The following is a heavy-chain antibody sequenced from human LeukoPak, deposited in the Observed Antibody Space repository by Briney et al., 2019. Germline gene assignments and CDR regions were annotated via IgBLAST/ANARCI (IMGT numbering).Heavy chain of an antibody. CDR2: IFYRGGT. D-gene: IGHD3-10*01. CDR1: GGSISSSNW. Sequence: PSGTLSLTCAVSGGSISSSNWWSWVRQPPGKGLEWIGNIFYRGGTYYSPSLKSRVTISVDTSKNQFSLKLSSVTAADTAVYYCARDRGVWFGELLHGEFDYWGQGTLVTVSS. V-gene: IGHV4-4*02. J-gene: IGHJ4*02. CDR3: ARDRGVWFGELLHGEFDY.